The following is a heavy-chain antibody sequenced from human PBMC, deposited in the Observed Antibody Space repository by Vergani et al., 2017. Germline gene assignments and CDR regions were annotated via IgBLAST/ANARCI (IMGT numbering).Heavy chain of an antibody. J-gene: IGHJ6*03. CDR1: GGSFSGYY. D-gene: IGHD4-17*01. CDR2: INHSGST. CDR3: AKASTRRYGDYALYYYYYMDV. V-gene: IGHV4-34*01. Sequence: QVQLQQWGAGLLKPSETLSLTCAVYGGSFSGYYWSWIRQPPGKGLEWIGEINHSGSTNYNPSLKSRVTISVDTSKNQFSLKLSSVTAADTAVYYCAKASTRRYGDYALYYYYYMDVWGKGTTVTVSS.